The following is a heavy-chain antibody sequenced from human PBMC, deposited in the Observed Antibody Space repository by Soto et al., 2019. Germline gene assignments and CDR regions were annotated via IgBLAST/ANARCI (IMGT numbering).Heavy chain of an antibody. D-gene: IGHD2-15*01. Sequence: QVQLVQSGAEVKKPGSSVKVSCKASGGTFSSYAISWVRQAPGQGLEWMGGIIPIFGTANYAQKFQGRVTITADESTSTAYMELSSLRSEDTAVYYCARGGYCSGGSCPPLHYYYYGMDVWGKGTTVTVSS. CDR3: ARGGYCSGGSCPPLHYYYYGMDV. CDR2: IIPIFGTA. CDR1: GGTFSSYA. V-gene: IGHV1-69*01. J-gene: IGHJ6*04.